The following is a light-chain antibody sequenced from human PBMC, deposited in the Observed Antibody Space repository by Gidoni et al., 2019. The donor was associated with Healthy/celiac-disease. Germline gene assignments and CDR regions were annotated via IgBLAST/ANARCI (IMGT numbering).Light chain of an antibody. CDR2: GNS. CDR3: QSYDSSLSGSGV. Sequence: QSVLTQPPSVSGAPGPRVTISCTGSSSNIGAGYDVHWYQQLPGTAPKLLIYGNSNRPSGVPYRFSGSKSGTSASLAITGLQAEDEADYSCQSYDSSLSGSGVFGGGTKLTVL. V-gene: IGLV1-40*01. J-gene: IGLJ2*01. CDR1: SSNIGAGYD.